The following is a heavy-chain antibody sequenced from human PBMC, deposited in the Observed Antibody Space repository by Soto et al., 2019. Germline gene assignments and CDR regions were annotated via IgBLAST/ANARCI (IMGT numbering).Heavy chain of an antibody. J-gene: IGHJ4*02. CDR1: GFTFRSYT. V-gene: IGHV3-21*01. CDR2: ITSSSSYT. CDR3: VRDQGRSPDLLDY. Sequence: PGGSLRLSCAASGFTFRSYTMNWVRQTPGKGLEWVSSITSSSSYTYYAYSVQGRFTISRANSRNSVYLEMNSLRAEDTAVYYCVRDQGRSPDLLDYWGQGTLVTVSS.